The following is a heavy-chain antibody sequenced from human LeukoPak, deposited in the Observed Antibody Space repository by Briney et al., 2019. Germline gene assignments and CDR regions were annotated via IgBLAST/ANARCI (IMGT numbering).Heavy chain of an antibody. J-gene: IGHJ4*02. CDR2: IYYSGST. D-gene: IGHD1-26*01. V-gene: IGHV4-59*08. CDR1: GASISSYY. Sequence: SETLSLTCTVFGASISSYYWSWIRQPPGKGLEWIGYIYYSGSTNYNPSLKSRVTISVDTSKNQFSLKLSSVTAADTAVYYCARHHSNLVGASDFDYWGQGTLVTVSS. CDR3: ARHHSNLVGASDFDY.